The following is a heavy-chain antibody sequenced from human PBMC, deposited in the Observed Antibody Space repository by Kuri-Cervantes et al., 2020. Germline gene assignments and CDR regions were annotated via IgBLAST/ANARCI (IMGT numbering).Heavy chain of an antibody. J-gene: IGHJ3*02. D-gene: IGHD3-16*01. V-gene: IGHV3-30-3*01. CDR2: ISYDGSNK. Sequence: LSLTCAASGFTFSSYAMHWVRQAPGKGLEWVAVISYDGSNKYYADSVKGRFTISRDNSKNTLHLQMNSLRAEDTAVYYCARSLEVWGSYRNAFDIWGQGTMVTVSS. CDR1: GFTFSSYA. CDR3: ARSLEVWGSYRNAFDI.